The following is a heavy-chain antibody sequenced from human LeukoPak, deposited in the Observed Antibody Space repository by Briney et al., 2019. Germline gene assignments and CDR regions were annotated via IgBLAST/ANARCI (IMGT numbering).Heavy chain of an antibody. V-gene: IGHV1-69*02. CDR3: AWTTEDYYYYGMDV. J-gene: IGHJ6*02. D-gene: IGHD1-1*01. Sequence: GSSVKVSCRASGGTFISYTISWVRQAPGQGLEWMGRIIPILGIANYAQKFQGRVTITADKSTSTAYMELSSLRSEDTAVYYCAWTTEDYYYYGMDVWGQGTTVAVSS. CDR2: IIPILGIA. CDR1: GGTFISYT.